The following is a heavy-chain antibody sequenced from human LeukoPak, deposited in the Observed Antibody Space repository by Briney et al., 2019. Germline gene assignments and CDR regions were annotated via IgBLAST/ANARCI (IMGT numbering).Heavy chain of an antibody. CDR1: GFTFSTYW. Sequence: GGSLRLSYAASGFTFSTYWMHWVRQAPGKGLVWVSRIKSDGSASYADSVKGRFTISRDNAKNTLYLQMNSLRAEDTAVYYCARHCRSTSCLEYWGQGTLVTVSS. V-gene: IGHV3-74*01. J-gene: IGHJ4*02. D-gene: IGHD2-2*01. CDR3: ARHCRSTSCLEY. CDR2: IKSDGSA.